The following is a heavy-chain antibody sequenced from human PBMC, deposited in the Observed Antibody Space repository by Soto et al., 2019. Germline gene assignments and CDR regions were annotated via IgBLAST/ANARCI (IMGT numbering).Heavy chain of an antibody. J-gene: IGHJ4*02. CDR1: GFTFSSYG. Sequence: GGSLRLSCAASGFTFSSYGMHWVRQAPGKGLEWVAVISYDGSNKYYADSVKGRFTISRDNSKNMLYLQMNSLRAEDTAVYYCAKERDIVVVVAPLDYWGQGTLVTVSS. CDR2: ISYDGSNK. D-gene: IGHD2-15*01. CDR3: AKERDIVVVVAPLDY. V-gene: IGHV3-30*18.